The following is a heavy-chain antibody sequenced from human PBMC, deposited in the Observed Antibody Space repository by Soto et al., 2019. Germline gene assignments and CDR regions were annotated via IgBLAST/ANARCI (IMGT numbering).Heavy chain of an antibody. J-gene: IGHJ6*02. Sequence: HPGGSLRLSCAASGFTFSSYAMHWVRQAPGKGLEWVAVISYDGSNKYYADSVKGRFTISRDNSKNTLYLQMNSLRAEDTAVYYCARELRLVTTSYYYGMDVWGQGTTVTVSS. D-gene: IGHD6-19*01. CDR1: GFTFSSYA. V-gene: IGHV3-30-3*01. CDR3: ARELRLVTTSYYYGMDV. CDR2: ISYDGSNK.